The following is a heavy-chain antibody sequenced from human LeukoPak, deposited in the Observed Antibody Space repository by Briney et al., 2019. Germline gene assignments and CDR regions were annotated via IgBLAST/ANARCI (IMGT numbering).Heavy chain of an antibody. J-gene: IGHJ4*02. Sequence: ASVKVSCKASGYTFIDYYMHWVRQVPGQGLEWMGWISAYNGNRNYAQNLQGRVTMTTDTSTSTAYMELRTLRSDDTAVYYCARDESRGPYYFDNWGQGTLVTVSS. CDR1: GYTFIDYY. V-gene: IGHV1-18*01. CDR3: ARDESRGPYYFDN. CDR2: ISAYNGNR.